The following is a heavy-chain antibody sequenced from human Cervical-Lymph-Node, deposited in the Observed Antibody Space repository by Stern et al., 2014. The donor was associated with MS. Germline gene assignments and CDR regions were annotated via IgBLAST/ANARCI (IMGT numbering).Heavy chain of an antibody. Sequence: EVQLVQSGAEVKKPGESLKISCKISGYSFNSYWIGWVRQTPGKGLEWMGIIYPGDSDTIYSPSFQGQVTISADKSVGTAYLQWSSLKASDSATYYCARHVRYRGFWGTRHEGGVIDFWGQGTLVTVSS. CDR2: IYPGDSDT. CDR1: GYSFNSYW. J-gene: IGHJ4*02. D-gene: IGHD1-1*01. V-gene: IGHV5-51*01. CDR3: ARHVRYRGFWGTRHEGGVIDF.